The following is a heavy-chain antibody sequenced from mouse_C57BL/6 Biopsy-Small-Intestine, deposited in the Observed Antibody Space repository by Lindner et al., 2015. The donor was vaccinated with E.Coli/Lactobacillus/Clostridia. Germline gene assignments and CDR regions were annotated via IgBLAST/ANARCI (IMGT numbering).Heavy chain of an antibody. V-gene: IGHV1-81*01. D-gene: IGHD2-4*01. Sequence: SVKVSCKASGGTFSNYGINWMRQAPGQGLEWMGGIIPIIGTPNYAQKFQGRVTITADESTSTAYMELSSLRIEDTAVYYCATNDYDALTGYSYPRFDNWGQGTRVTVSS. CDR2: IIPIIGTP. CDR3: ATNDYDALTGYSYPRFDN. CDR1: GGTFSNYG. J-gene: IGHJ2*03.